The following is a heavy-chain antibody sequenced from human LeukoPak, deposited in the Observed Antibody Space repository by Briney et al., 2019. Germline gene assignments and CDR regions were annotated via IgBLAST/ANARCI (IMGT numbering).Heavy chain of an antibody. D-gene: IGHD2-2*01. Sequence: GGSLRLSCAASGSTFSSYAMHWVRQAPGKGLEWVAVISYDGSSKYYADSVKGRFTISRDNSKNTLYLQMNSLRAEDTAVYYCARTGCSSTSCYVGFDYWGQGTLVTVSS. CDR1: GSTFSSYA. V-gene: IGHV3-30*04. CDR3: ARTGCSSTSCYVGFDY. CDR2: ISYDGSSK. J-gene: IGHJ4*02.